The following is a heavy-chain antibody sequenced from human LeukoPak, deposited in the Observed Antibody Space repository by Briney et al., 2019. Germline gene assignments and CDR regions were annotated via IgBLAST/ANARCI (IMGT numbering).Heavy chain of an antibody. Sequence: SETLSLTCAVYGGSFSGYYWSWIRQPPGKGLEWIGEINHSGSTNYNPSLKSRVTISVDTSKNQFSLKLSSVTAADTAVYYCARRRGGFRGWKDAFDIWGQGTMVTVSS. CDR1: GGSFSGYY. D-gene: IGHD3-22*01. V-gene: IGHV4-34*01. CDR2: INHSGST. CDR3: ARRRGGFRGWKDAFDI. J-gene: IGHJ3*02.